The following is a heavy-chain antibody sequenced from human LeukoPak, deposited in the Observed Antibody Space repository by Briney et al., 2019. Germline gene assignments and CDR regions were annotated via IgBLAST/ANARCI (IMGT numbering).Heavy chain of an antibody. Sequence: SQTLSLTCTVSGGSISSGTYYWSWIRQPAGKGPQWIGRISTSGSTHYNPSLESRLTISIDTSKNQFSLKLSSVTAADTAVYYCARDLSGTGATTLAYWGLGTLVTVSS. CDR3: ARDLSGTGATTLAY. J-gene: IGHJ4*02. V-gene: IGHV4-61*02. CDR1: GGSISSGTYY. D-gene: IGHD1-26*01. CDR2: ISTSGST.